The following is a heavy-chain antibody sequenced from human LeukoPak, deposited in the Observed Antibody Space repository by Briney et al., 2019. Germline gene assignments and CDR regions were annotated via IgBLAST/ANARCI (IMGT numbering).Heavy chain of an antibody. V-gene: IGHV4-59*01. Sequence: SETLSLTCTVSGGSISSYYWNWIRQPPGKGLEWIGNTYYSGSANYNPSLSSRVTISLDTSKNQFSLKMTSVTAADTAVYYCAKDWELGSWGQGTLVTISS. CDR2: TYYSGSA. CDR3: AKDWELGS. D-gene: IGHD1-26*01. J-gene: IGHJ5*02. CDR1: GGSISSYY.